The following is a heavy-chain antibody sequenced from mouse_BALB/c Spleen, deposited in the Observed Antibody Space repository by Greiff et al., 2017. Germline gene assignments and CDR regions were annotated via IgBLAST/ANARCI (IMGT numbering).Heavy chain of an antibody. Sequence: EVKLVESGGGLVKPGGSLKLSCAASGFAFSSYDMSWVRQTPEKRLEWVAYISSGGGSTYYPDTVKGRFTISRDNAKNTLYLQMSSMKSEDTAMYYCARPTGAMDYWGQGTSVTVSS. J-gene: IGHJ4*01. CDR2: ISSGGGST. CDR3: ARPTGAMDY. D-gene: IGHD4-1*01. V-gene: IGHV5-12-1*01. CDR1: GFAFSSYD.